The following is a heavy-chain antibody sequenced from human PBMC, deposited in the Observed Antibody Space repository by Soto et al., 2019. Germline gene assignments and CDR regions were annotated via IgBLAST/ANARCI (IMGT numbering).Heavy chain of an antibody. CDR2: INAGNGNT. J-gene: IGHJ4*02. V-gene: IGHV1-3*01. CDR1: GYTFTSYA. CDR3: AGMRVEATRGSFDY. Sequence: QVQLVQSGAEVKKPGASVKVSCKASGYTFTSYAMHWVRQAPGQRLEWMGWINAGNGNTKYSQKFQGRVTITRDTSASTAYMELSSLRSEDTAVYYCAGMRVEATRGSFDYWGQGTLVTVSS. D-gene: IGHD1-26*01.